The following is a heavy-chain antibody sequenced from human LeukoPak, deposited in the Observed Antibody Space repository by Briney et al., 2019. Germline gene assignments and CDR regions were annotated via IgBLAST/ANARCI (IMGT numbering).Heavy chain of an antibody. J-gene: IGHJ4*02. CDR2: ISSSGGST. V-gene: IGHV3-23*01. CDR1: GFTFSSYA. CDR3: AKRIGSSTTQIDY. D-gene: IGHD2-2*01. Sequence: GGSLRLSCAASGFTFSSYAMSWVRQAPGKGLEWISAISSSGGSTYYADSVKGRFTISRDNSKNALYLQMNSLRVEDTATYYCAKRIGSSTTQIDYWGQGTLVTVSS.